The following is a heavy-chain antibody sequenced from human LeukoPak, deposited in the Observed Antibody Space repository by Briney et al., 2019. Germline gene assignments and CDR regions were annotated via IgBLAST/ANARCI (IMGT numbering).Heavy chain of an antibody. D-gene: IGHD6-19*01. Sequence: QPGRSLRLSCAASGFTFSSYAMHWVRQAPGKGLEWVAVISYDGSNKYYADSVKGRFTISRDNSKNTLYLQMNSLRAEDTAVYYCAKDTRWNMYSSVDYWGQGTLVTVSS. CDR3: AKDTRWNMYSSVDY. CDR1: GFTFSSYA. V-gene: IGHV3-30*04. J-gene: IGHJ4*02. CDR2: ISYDGSNK.